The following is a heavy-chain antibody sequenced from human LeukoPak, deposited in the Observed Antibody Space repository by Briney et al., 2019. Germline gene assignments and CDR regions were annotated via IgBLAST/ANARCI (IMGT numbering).Heavy chain of an antibody. J-gene: IGHJ4*02. V-gene: IGHV3-23*01. D-gene: IGHD2-2*01. CDR2: ISGSDGST. CDR3: AKVETSGGANCYALDY. Sequence: GGSLRLSCAASGFTFSSYAMTWVRQAPDKGLERVSAISGSDGSTYYADSVKGRFTISRDDSQNTLYLQMNSLSAEDTAVYYCAKVETSGGANCYALDYWGQGTLVTVSS. CDR1: GFTFSSYA.